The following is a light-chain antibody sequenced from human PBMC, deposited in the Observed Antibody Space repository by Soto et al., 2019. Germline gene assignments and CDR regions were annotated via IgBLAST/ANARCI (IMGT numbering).Light chain of an antibody. CDR2: GNT. V-gene: IGLV1-40*01. CDR1: SSNIGARSH. Sequence: QSVLTQPPSVSGAPGQRVTISCTGSSSNIGARSHVHWYQQLPGTAPKLLIYGNTNRPSGVPDRFSGSKSGTSASLAITGLQAEDEADYYCQSYDTSLSGFDVVFGGGTKLTVL. CDR3: QSYDTSLSGFDVV. J-gene: IGLJ2*01.